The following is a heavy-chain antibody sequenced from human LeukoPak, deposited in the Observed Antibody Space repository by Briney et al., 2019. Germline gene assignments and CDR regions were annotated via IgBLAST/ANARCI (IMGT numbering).Heavy chain of an antibody. Sequence: GGSLRLSCAASGFTFSSYEMNWVRQAPGKGLEWVSYISSTSSYIYYADSVKSRFTISRDNAKNSLYLQMNSLRAADTAVYYCARGPTIFGVVISHGYYFDYWGQGTLVTVSS. CDR1: GFTFSSYE. J-gene: IGHJ4*02. CDR3: ARGPTIFGVVISHGYYFDY. CDR2: ISSTSSYI. D-gene: IGHD3-3*01. V-gene: IGHV3-21*05.